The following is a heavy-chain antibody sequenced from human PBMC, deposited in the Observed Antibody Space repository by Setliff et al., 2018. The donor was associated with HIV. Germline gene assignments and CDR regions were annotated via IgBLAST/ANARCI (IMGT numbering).Heavy chain of an antibody. CDR1: EFPFTSYW. D-gene: IGHD3-22*01. CDR3: ARDRASSAYYSHFDY. J-gene: IGHJ4*02. V-gene: IGHV3-7*01. Sequence: GSLRLSCAASEFPFTSYWMSWVRQAPGTGLEWVANINQYGSQSYYVDSVRGRFTISRADAKNSLYLQMYSLRAEDTAIYYCARDRASSAYYSHFDYWGQGSLVTVS. CDR2: INQYGSQS.